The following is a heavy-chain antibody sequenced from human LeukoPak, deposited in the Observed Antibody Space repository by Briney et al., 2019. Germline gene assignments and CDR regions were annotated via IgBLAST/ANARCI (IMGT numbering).Heavy chain of an antibody. Sequence: PGGSLRLSCAASGFTFSSYAMSWVRQAPGKGLEWVSAISGSGGSTYYADSVKGRFTISRDNSKNTLYLQMNSLRAEDTAVYYCATESHDSSSWYYYYMDVWGKGTTVTVYS. CDR3: ATESHDSSSWYYYYMDV. D-gene: IGHD6-13*01. J-gene: IGHJ6*03. V-gene: IGHV3-23*01. CDR1: GFTFSSYA. CDR2: ISGSGGST.